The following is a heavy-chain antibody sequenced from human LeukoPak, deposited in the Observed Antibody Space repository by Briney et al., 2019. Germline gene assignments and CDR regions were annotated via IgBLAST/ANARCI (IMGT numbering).Heavy chain of an antibody. V-gene: IGHV3-48*01. D-gene: IGHD3-22*01. CDR2: ISSSSSTI. Sequence: GGSLRLSCAASGFTSSSYSMNWVRQAPGKGLEWVSYISSSSSTIYYADSVKGRFTISRDNSKNTLYLQMNSLRAEDTAVYYCARDVSYYYDSSGPDYWGQGTLVTVSS. J-gene: IGHJ4*02. CDR1: GFTSSSYS. CDR3: ARDVSYYYDSSGPDY.